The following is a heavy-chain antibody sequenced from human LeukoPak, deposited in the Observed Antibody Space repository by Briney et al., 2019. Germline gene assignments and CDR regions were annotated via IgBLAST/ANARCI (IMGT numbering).Heavy chain of an antibody. D-gene: IGHD3-10*01. CDR1: GFTVSSNY. CDR3: AREKYGSGPQPFDY. Sequence: GGSLRLSCAASGFTVSSNYMSWVRQAPGKGLEWVSVIYSGGNIYYADSAKGRFTISRDNSKNTLYLQMNSLRADDTAVYYCAREKYGSGPQPFDYWGQGTLVTVSS. CDR2: IYSGGNI. J-gene: IGHJ4*02. V-gene: IGHV3-66*01.